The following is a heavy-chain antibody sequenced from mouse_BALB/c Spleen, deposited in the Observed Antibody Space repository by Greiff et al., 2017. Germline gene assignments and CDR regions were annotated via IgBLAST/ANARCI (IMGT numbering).Heavy chain of an antibody. V-gene: IGHV3-6*02. Sequence: EVKLQESGPGLVKPSQSLSLTCSVTGYSITSGYYWNWIRQFPGNKLEWMGYISYDGSNNYNPSLKNRISITRDTSKNQFFLKLNSVTTEDTATYYCASYYGRGAMDYWGQGTSVTVSS. CDR3: ASYYGRGAMDY. D-gene: IGHD1-1*01. J-gene: IGHJ4*01. CDR2: ISYDGSN. CDR1: GYSITSGYY.